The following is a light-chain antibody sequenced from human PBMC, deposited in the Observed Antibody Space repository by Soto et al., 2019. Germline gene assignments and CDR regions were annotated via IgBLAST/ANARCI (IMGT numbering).Light chain of an antibody. J-gene: IGLJ3*02. V-gene: IGLV1-47*01. CDR2: RNN. Sequence: QSVLTQPPSASWTPGQRVTISCSGSSSNIGSNYVYWYQQLPGTAPKLLIYRNNQRPSGVPDRFSGSKSGTSASLAISGLRSEDEADYYCAAWDDSLSGLNWVFGGGTKLTVL. CDR3: AAWDDSLSGLNWV. CDR1: SSNIGSNY.